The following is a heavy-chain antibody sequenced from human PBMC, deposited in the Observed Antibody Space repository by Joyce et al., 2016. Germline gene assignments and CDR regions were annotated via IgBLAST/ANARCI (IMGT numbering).Heavy chain of an antibody. V-gene: IGHV4-34*01. CDR2: VSRGGDT. CDR3: ARGFPAEGFDS. J-gene: IGHJ4*02. D-gene: IGHD2-21*01. Sequence: VQLQQWGAGLLKPSETLTLTCAVYGESLCDYYWRWIRQPPGKGLEGIGDVSRGGDTNAVASLKSRVTISLDTSKKQFSLRLRSVTAADTAVYYCARGFPAEGFDSWGQGTLVIVSS. CDR1: GESLCDYY.